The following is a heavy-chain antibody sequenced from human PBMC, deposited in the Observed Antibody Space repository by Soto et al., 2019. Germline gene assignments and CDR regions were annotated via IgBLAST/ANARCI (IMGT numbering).Heavy chain of an antibody. D-gene: IGHD6-13*01. CDR2: IYPADSDT. J-gene: IGHJ4*02. CDR1: GWKVCSSW. CDR3: ARRYIAAPATAFDL. V-gene: IGHV5-51*01. Sequence: GGGLKSSVEGCGWKVCSSWRHSGRQLPGKGLESVGIIYPADSDTRYSPSFQGQVTISADKTISTTYLQWSSLKASDTAMYFCARRYIAAPATAFDLWGQGTPVTVSS.